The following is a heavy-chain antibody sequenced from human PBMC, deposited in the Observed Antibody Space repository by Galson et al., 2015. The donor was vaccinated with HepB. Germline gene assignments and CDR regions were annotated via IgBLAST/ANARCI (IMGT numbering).Heavy chain of an antibody. CDR1: GFTVSSNY. V-gene: IGHV3-53*01. CDR2: IYSGGST. Sequence: SLRLSCAASGFTVSSNYMSWVRQAPGKGLEWVSVIYSGGSTYYADSVKGRFTISRDNSKNTLYLQMNSLRAEDTAVYYCARGTRYCSSTSCRGFYYFDYWGQGTLVTVSS. J-gene: IGHJ4*02. CDR3: ARGTRYCSSTSCRGFYYFDY. D-gene: IGHD2-2*01.